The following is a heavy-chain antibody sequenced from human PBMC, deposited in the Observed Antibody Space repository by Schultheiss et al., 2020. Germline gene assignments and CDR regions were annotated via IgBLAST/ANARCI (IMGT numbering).Heavy chain of an antibody. J-gene: IGHJ4*02. D-gene: IGHD3-3*01. Sequence: SLQISFAASGFTFSSYGMHWVRQAPGKGLEWVAVIWYDGSNKYYADSVKGRFTISRDNSKNTLYLQMNSLRAEDTAVYYCARSGITIFGVVIIRGRFDYWGQGTMVTVSS. CDR1: GFTFSSYG. V-gene: IGHV3-33*01. CDR3: ARSGITIFGVVIIRGRFDY. CDR2: IWYDGSNK.